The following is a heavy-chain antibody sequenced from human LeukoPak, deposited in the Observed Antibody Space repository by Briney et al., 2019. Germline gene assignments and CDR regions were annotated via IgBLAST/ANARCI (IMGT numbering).Heavy chain of an antibody. CDR1: GGSISSNY. Sequence: SETLSLTCTVSGGSISSNYWSWIRQPPGKGLEWIGEIDHIGVTKYNPSLKGRVTISRDTSKNQFSLDLTSVTAADTAVYYCANTSQLGSYNWFDPWGQGTLVTVSS. D-gene: IGHD6-6*01. J-gene: IGHJ5*02. V-gene: IGHV4-34*01. CDR3: ANTSQLGSYNWFDP. CDR2: IDHIGVT.